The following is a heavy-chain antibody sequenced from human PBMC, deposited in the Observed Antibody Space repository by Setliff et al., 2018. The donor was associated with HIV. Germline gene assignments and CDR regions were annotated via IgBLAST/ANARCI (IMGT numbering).Heavy chain of an antibody. CDR3: ARGRCSGGTCSGRYSYLHIDV. D-gene: IGHD2-15*01. J-gene: IGHJ6*03. Sequence: PSETLSLTCAVYGASFSDYSWTWIRRPPGKGLEWIGEIYESGRTDYNPSLTSRATMSVDSSKKQFSLRLTSVAAADTALYYCARGRCSGGTCSGRYSYLHIDVWGKGTTVTVSS. CDR2: IYESGRT. CDR1: GASFSDYS. V-gene: IGHV4-34*01.